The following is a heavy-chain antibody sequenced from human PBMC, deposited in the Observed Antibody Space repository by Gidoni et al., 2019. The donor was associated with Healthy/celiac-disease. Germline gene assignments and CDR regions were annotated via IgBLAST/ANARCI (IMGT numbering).Heavy chain of an antibody. D-gene: IGHD2-15*01. CDR1: GYSFTSYW. J-gene: IGHJ6*02. CDR2: IYPGDSDT. V-gene: IGHV5-51*01. CDR3: ARHTVKAVVAATPLGGTYGMDV. Sequence: EVQLVQSGAEAKKPGESLKISCKGSGYSFTSYWIGWVRQRPGKGLEWMGIIYPGDSDTRYSPSFQGQVTISADKSISTAYLQWSSLKASDTAMYYCARHTVKAVVAATPLGGTYGMDVWGQGTTVTVSS.